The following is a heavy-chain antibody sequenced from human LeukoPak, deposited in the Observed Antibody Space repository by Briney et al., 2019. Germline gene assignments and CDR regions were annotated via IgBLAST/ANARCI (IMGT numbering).Heavy chain of an antibody. CDR3: AREHNDFWSGYFDY. CDR1: GFTFDDYT. D-gene: IGHD3-3*01. J-gene: IGHJ4*02. CDR2: ISWDGGST. V-gene: IGHV3-43*01. Sequence: GGSLRLSCAASGFTFDDYTMHWVRQAPGKGLEWVSLISWDGGSTYYADSVKGRFTISRDNAKDSLYLQMNSLRAEDTAVYYCAREHNDFWSGYFDYWGQGTLVTVSS.